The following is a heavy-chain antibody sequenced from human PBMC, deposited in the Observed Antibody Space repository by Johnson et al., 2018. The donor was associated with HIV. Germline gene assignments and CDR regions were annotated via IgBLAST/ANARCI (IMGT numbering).Heavy chain of an antibody. J-gene: IGHJ3*02. CDR2: IYSGGST. CDR3: ATGHSSGWYRDAFYM. V-gene: IGHV3-53*01. CDR1: GFTVSSNY. Sequence: VQLVESGGGLIQPGGSLRLSCAASGFTVSSNYMSWVRQAPGKGLEWVSVIYSGGSTYYADSVKGRFTISRDNSKNTLYLQMNSLRAEDTAVYYCATGHSSGWYRDAFYMWGQVTMVTVSS. D-gene: IGHD6-19*01.